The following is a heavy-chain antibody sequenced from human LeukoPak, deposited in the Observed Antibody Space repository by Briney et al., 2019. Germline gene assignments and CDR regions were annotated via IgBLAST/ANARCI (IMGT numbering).Heavy chain of an antibody. V-gene: IGHV4-30-4*07. Sequence: SQTLSLTCTVSGGSISSGSYYWSWIRQPPGKGLEWIGYIYYSGSTYYNPSLKSRVTISVDTSKNQFSLKLSSVTAADTAVYYCARGSVLGDYFDYWGQGTLVTVSS. CDR3: ARGSVLGDYFDY. D-gene: IGHD3-10*01. CDR2: IYYSGST. CDR1: GGSISSGSYY. J-gene: IGHJ4*02.